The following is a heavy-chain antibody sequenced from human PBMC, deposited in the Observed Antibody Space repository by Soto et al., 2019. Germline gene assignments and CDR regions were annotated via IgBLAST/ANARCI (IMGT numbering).Heavy chain of an antibody. CDR1: GGSVSSGSYH. Sequence: SETLSLTCTVSGGSVSSGSYHWSWIRQPPGKGLEWIGYIYYSGSTHYNPSLKSRGTISVKTSKNQFSLKLSSVTAADTAVYYCARGGCSGGSCYPPEVFWFDPWGQGTLVTVSS. CDR2: IYYSGST. V-gene: IGHV4-61*01. D-gene: IGHD2-15*01. CDR3: ARGGCSGGSCYPPEVFWFDP. J-gene: IGHJ5*02.